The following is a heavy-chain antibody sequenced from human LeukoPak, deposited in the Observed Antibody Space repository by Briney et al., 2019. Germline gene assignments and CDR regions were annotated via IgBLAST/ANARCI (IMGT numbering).Heavy chain of an antibody. D-gene: IGHD1-14*01. CDR3: ASAYILHRHFDY. J-gene: IGHJ4*02. V-gene: IGHV3-21*04. Sequence: GGSLRLSCAASGFTFSSYSMNWVRQAPGKGLEWVSSISSSSSYIYYADSVKGRFTISRDNSKNALYLQMNSLRAEDTAVYYCASAYILHRHFDYWGQGTLVTVSS. CDR2: ISSSSSYI. CDR1: GFTFSSYS.